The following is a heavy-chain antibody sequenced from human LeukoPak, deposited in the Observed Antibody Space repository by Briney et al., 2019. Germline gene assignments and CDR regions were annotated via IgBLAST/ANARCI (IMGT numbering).Heavy chain of an antibody. CDR3: ARHGRGSCSGGSCYHQDY. D-gene: IGHD2-15*01. J-gene: IGHJ4*02. CDR1: GYSFISYW. CDR2: IYPGDSDT. V-gene: IGHV5-51*01. Sequence: GESLKISCEGSGYSFISYWIGWVRQMLGKGLEWMGIIYPGDSDTKNTPSFQGQVTISADKSTSTAYLQRSGLKASDSAMYYCARHGRGSCSGGSCYHQDYWGQGTLVTVSS.